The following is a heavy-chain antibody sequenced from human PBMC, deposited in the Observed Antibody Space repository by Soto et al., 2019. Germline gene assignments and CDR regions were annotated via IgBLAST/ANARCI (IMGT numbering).Heavy chain of an antibody. V-gene: IGHV3-11*01. J-gene: IGHJ6*03. CDR3: ARLPYSSSAGFGYYYYMDV. CDR2: ISSSGSTI. CDR1: GFTFSDYY. D-gene: IGHD6-6*01. Sequence: PGGSLRLSCAASGFTFSDYYMSWIRQAPGKGLEWVSYISSSGSTIYYADSVKGRFTISRDNAKNSLYLQMNSLRAEDTAVYYCARLPYSSSAGFGYYYYMDVWGKGTTVTVSS.